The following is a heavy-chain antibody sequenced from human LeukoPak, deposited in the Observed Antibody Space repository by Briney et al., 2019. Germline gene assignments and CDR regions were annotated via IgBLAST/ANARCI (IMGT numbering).Heavy chain of an antibody. CDR1: GYTFTSYG. V-gene: IGHV1-18*01. D-gene: IGHD6-19*01. CDR2: INGYNANT. J-gene: IGHJ4*02. Sequence: ASVKVSCKASGYTFTSYGISWVRQAPGQGLEWMGWINGYNANTNYVQDLQGRVTLTTDTSTSTAYMELRSLSSDDTAVYYCAREVRSSGWYQSHDYWGQGTLVTVSS. CDR3: AREVRSSGWYQSHDY.